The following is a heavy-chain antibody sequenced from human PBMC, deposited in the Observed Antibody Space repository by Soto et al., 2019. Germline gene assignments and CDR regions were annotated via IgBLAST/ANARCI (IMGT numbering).Heavy chain of an antibody. CDR1: GITFTNYA. J-gene: IGHJ4*02. CDR3: AKIIGTSWSDY. D-gene: IGHD2-2*01. V-gene: IGHV3-23*01. Sequence: GGSLRLSCAVSGITFTNYAMSWVRQAPGKGLEWVSGISASGGTTYYAESVKGRFTISRDNSRNTLYLQLNSLRVEDTAVYFCAKIIGTSWSDYWGQGTLVTVSS. CDR2: ISASGGTT.